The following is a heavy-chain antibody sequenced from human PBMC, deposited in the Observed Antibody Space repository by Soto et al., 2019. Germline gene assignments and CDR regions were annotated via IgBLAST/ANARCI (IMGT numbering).Heavy chain of an antibody. CDR3: ARDTAMALPDA. V-gene: IGHV1-18*01. CDR2: ISAHNGNT. J-gene: IGHJ4*02. Sequence: QVQLVQSGAKVKMPGASVKVSCKASGYTFTSYGISWVRQAPGQGLEWMGWISAHNGNTKYAQKLQGRVTMTTDTSTSTAYMEVRSLRSDDTAVYYCARDTAMALPDAWGQGTLVTVSS. CDR1: GYTFTSYG. D-gene: IGHD5-18*01.